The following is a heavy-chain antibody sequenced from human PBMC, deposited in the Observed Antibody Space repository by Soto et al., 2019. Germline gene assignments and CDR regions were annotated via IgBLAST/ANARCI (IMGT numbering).Heavy chain of an antibody. CDR1: GGSISSGGYS. V-gene: IGHV4-30-2*01. Sequence: LTCAVSGGSISSGGYSWSWIRQPPGKGLEWIGYIYHSGSTYYNPSLKSRVTISVDRSKNQFSLKLSSVTAADTAVYYCARGGRFGESENYYYYYAMDVWGQGTTVTVSS. D-gene: IGHD3-10*01. J-gene: IGHJ6*02. CDR3: ARGGRFGESENYYYYYAMDV. CDR2: IYHSGST.